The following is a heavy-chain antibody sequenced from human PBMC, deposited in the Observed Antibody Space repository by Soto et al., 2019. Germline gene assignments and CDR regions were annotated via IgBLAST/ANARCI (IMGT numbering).Heavy chain of an antibody. CDR2: TYYRSKWYN. V-gene: IGHV6-1*01. J-gene: IGHJ6*02. Sequence: SPTLSLTCAISGDSVSSNSAAWNWIRQSPSRGLEWLGRTYYRSKWYNDYAVSVKSRITNNPDTSKNQFSLQLNSVTPEDTAVYYCARDQGPYYDILTGYYRSAPTPGMDVWGQGTTVTVSS. D-gene: IGHD3-9*01. CDR1: GDSVSSNSAA. CDR3: ARDQGPYYDILTGYYRSAPTPGMDV.